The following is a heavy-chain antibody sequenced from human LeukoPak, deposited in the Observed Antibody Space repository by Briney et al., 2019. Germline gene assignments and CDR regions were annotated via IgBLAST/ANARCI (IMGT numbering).Heavy chain of an antibody. J-gene: IGHJ2*01. CDR3: ARDRDKSLSGYSSDWYFDL. D-gene: IGHD3-9*01. CDR1: GGSISSYY. V-gene: IGHV4-59*01. Sequence: SETLSLTCTDSGGSISSYYLSWIRQPPGRGLEWIGYIYYSGSTNYNPSLKSRVTISVDTSKKQLSLKLSSVTAADTAVYYCARDRDKSLSGYSSDWYFDLWGRGTLVTVSS. CDR2: IYYSGST.